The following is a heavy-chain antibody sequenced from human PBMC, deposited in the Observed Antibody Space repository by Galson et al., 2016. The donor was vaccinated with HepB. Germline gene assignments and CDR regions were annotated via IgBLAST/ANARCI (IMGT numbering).Heavy chain of an antibody. CDR3: ARIARRGIYSLHFDY. V-gene: IGHV2-70*01. J-gene: IGHJ4*02. Sequence: PALVTPTQTLTLTCTFSGFSLRTSGMCVSWIRQPPGKALEWLALIDWDDDKSYNTSLKTRLTISKDTSKNQVVLTMTNMDPVDTATYYCARIARRGIYSLHFDYWGQGTLVTVSS. D-gene: IGHD4-11*01. CDR2: IDWDDDK. CDR1: GFSLRTSGMC.